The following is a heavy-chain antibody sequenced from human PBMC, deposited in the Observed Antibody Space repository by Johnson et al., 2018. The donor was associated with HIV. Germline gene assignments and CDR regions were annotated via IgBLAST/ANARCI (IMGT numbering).Heavy chain of an antibody. Sequence: EVQLVESGGGVVQPGRSLRLSCAASGFTFSSYAMHWVRQAPGKGLEWVSVIHSGGSTYYADSVKGRFTISRDNSKNTLYLQMNSLRAEDTAVYYCARQWADAFDIWGQGTMVTVSS. CDR1: GFTFSSYA. V-gene: IGHV3-66*04. D-gene: IGHD1-26*01. CDR2: IHSGGST. J-gene: IGHJ3*02. CDR3: ARQWADAFDI.